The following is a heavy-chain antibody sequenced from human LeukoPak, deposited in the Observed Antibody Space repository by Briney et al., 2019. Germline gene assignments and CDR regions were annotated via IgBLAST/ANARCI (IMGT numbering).Heavy chain of an antibody. V-gene: IGHV3-30*02. CDR1: GFTFSSYG. J-gene: IGHJ4*02. D-gene: IGHD6-19*01. CDR2: IRYDGSNK. Sequence: GGSLRLSCAASGFTFSSYGMHWVRQAPGKGLEWVAFIRYDGSNKYYADSVKGRFTISRDNSKNTLYLQMNSLRAEDTAAYYCAKVLESTSSGWYGFDYWGQGTLVTVSS. CDR3: AKVLESTSSGWYGFDY.